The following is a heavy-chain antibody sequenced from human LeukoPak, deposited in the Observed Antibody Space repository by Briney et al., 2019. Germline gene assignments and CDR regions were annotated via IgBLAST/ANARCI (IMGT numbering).Heavy chain of an antibody. CDR1: GGSLSIYH. D-gene: IGHD5-12*01. CDR3: ARHRGGYDVFDN. J-gene: IGHJ4*02. CDR2: IYYSGST. Sequence: PSETLSLTCTVSGGSLSIYHWSWIRQPPGKGLEWIGYIYYSGSTNYNLSLKRRVTMSVDTSRNQFPLKLSSVTAADTAVYFCARHRGGYDVFDNWGQGTLVTVSS. V-gene: IGHV4-59*08.